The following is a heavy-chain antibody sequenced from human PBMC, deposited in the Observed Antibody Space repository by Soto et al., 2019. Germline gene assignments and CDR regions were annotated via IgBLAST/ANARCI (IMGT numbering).Heavy chain of an antibody. V-gene: IGHV1-3*01. CDR2: VNAGNGYT. Sequence: QVQLVQSGAEVKKPGASVKVSCKASGYTFTSYALHWVRQAPGQRLEWMGWVNAGNGYTKYSQNFQGRVTITRDTSATTSYMELSGLRSEDTAVYYCARPLYAVYFDYWGQGTLVTVSS. D-gene: IGHD4-17*01. CDR1: GYTFTSYA. J-gene: IGHJ4*02. CDR3: ARPLYAVYFDY.